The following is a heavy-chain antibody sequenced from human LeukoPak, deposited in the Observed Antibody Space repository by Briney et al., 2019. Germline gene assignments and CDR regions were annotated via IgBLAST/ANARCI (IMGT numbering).Heavy chain of an antibody. J-gene: IGHJ3*02. Sequence: SETLSLTCTVSGGSISSGSYYWSWIRQPAGKGLERIGRIYTSGSTNYNPSLKSRVTISVDTSKNQFSLKLSSVTAADTAVYYCARVFRGVVTPTYAFDIWGQGTMVTVSS. D-gene: IGHD4-23*01. CDR1: GGSISSGSYY. V-gene: IGHV4-61*02. CDR3: ARVFRGVVTPTYAFDI. CDR2: IYTSGST.